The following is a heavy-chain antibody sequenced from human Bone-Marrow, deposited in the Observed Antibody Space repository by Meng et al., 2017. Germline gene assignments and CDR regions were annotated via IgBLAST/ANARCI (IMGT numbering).Heavy chain of an antibody. D-gene: IGHD3-9*01. CDR2: FDPEDGET. CDR3: ATTVLRYFDWLLGTFDY. Sequence: QGQLLRSGAEVKKPGASVKVSCKVSGYTLTELSMHWVRQAPGKGLEWMGGFDPEDGETIYAQKFQGRVTMTEDTSTDTAYMELSSLRSEDTAVYYCATTVLRYFDWLLGTFDYWGQGTLVTVSS. CDR1: GYTLTELS. V-gene: IGHV1-24*01. J-gene: IGHJ4*02.